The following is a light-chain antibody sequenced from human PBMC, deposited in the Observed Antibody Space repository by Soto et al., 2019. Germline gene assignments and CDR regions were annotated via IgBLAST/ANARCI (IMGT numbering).Light chain of an antibody. CDR1: QSVSSSY. V-gene: IGKV3-20*01. CDR2: GAS. J-gene: IGKJ4*01. Sequence: EIVLTQSPGTLSLSPGERATLSCRASQSVSSSYLAWYQQKPGQAPRLLIYGASSRASGIPDRFSGRGSGTDFALTISRLEPEDFAVDYCHQYGSSPPTLGGGPQVEVK. CDR3: HQYGSSPPT.